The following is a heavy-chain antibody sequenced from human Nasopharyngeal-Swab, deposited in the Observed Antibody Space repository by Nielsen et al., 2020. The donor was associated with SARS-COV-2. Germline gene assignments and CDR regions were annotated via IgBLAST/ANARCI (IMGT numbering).Heavy chain of an antibody. J-gene: IGHJ5*02. CDR2: IYDSGRT. CDR1: GGSIRSYY. CDR3: ARETGGNSVLSRFDP. Sequence: SETLSLTCTVSGGSIRSYYWSWIRQPPGKGLEWIGYIYDSGRTNYNPSLKSRVTISVDTSKNQFSLKLSSVTAADTAVYYCARETGGNSVLSRFDPWGQGTLVTVSS. V-gene: IGHV4-59*01. D-gene: IGHD4-23*01.